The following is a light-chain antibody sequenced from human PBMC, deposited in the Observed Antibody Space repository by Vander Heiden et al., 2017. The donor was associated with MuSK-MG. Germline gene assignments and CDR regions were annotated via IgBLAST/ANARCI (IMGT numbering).Light chain of an antibody. CDR1: QSVSSY. J-gene: IGKJ2*01. CDR2: DAS. CDR3: QQRSNGPPMYT. V-gene: IGKV3-11*01. Sequence: EIVLTQSPATLSLSPGERATPSCRASQSVSSYLAWYQQKPGQAPRLLIYDASNRAKGIPARFSGSGCGTDFTLTISSREPDDFAVYYCQQRSNGPPMYTFGQGTKLEIK.